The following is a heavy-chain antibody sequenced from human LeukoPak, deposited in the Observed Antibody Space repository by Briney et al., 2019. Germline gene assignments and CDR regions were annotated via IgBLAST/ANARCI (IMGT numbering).Heavy chain of an antibody. CDR3: ARELGSYEGGYYGMDV. CDR1: GFTFSTRW. D-gene: IGHD1-26*01. CDR2: INEDGSEK. V-gene: IGHV3-7*01. J-gene: IGHJ6*02. Sequence: PGGSLRLSCAASGFTFSTRWMSWVRQAPGKGLEWVANINEDGSEKNYVESLKGRFTISRDNAKNSLYLQMNSLRAEDTALYYCARELGSYEGGYYGMDVWGLGTTVTVSS.